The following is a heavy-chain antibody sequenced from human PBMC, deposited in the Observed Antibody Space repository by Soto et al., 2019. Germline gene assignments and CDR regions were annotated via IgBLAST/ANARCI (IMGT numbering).Heavy chain of an antibody. V-gene: IGHV3-48*02. CDR2: ISSSSSTI. J-gene: IGHJ5*02. CDR1: GFTFSSYS. Sequence: GGSLRLSCAASGFTFSSYSMNWVRQAPGKGLEWASYISSSSSTIYYADSVKGRFTISRDNAKNSLYLQMNSLRDEDTAVYYCARTYYYDSSGPGFDPWGQGTLVTVSS. D-gene: IGHD3-22*01. CDR3: ARTYYYDSSGPGFDP.